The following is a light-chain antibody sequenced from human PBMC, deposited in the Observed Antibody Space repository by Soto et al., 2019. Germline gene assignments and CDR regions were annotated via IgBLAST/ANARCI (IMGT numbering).Light chain of an antibody. CDR1: QGISSA. V-gene: IGKV1-13*02. J-gene: IGKJ5*01. CDR3: QQFNSYPHT. CDR2: SAS. Sequence: AIQLTQSPSSLSASVGDRVTITCRASQGISSALAWFQQKPGKAPKLLIYSASSLESGVPSRFSGSGSGTDFSLTISSLQPEDFATYFCQQFNSYPHTFGQGTRLEIK.